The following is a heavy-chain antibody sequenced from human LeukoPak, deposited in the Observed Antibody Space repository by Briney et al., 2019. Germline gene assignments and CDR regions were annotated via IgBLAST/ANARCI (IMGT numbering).Heavy chain of an antibody. D-gene: IGHD2-15*01. V-gene: IGHV4-61*05. J-gene: IGHJ4*02. Sequence: PSETLSLTCTVSGGSISSSSYYWSWIRQPPGKGLEWIGYIYYSGSTNYNPSLKSRVTISVDTSKNQFSLKLSSVTAADTAVYYCARRSVAGHRGGLYYFDYWGQGTLVTVSS. CDR1: GGSISSSSYY. CDR2: IYYSGST. CDR3: ARRSVAGHRGGLYYFDY.